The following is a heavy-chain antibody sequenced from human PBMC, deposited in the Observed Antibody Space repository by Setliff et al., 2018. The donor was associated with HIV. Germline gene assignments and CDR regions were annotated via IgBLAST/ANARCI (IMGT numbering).Heavy chain of an antibody. CDR3: ARGNSRLLWFGELLYWFDP. CDR2: IYYSGST. V-gene: IGHV4-31*03. Sequence: SETLSLTCTVSGGSFRSGGYYWSWIRQHPGKGLEWIGYIYYSGSTYYNPSLKSRLTISVDTSKNQFSLKLSSVTAADTAVYYCARGNSRLLWFGELLYWFDPWGQGTLVTVSS. CDR1: GGSFRSGGYY. D-gene: IGHD3-10*01. J-gene: IGHJ5*02.